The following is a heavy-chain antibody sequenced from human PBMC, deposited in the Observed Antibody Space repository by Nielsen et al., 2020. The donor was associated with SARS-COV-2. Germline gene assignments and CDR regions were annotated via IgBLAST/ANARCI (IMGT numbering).Heavy chain of an antibody. V-gene: IGHV3-33*01. CDR3: ARELRSQFDP. CDR1: GFTFSSYG. CDR2: IWYDGSNK. J-gene: IGHJ5*02. Sequence: GESLKISCAASGFTFSSYGMHWVRQAPGKGLEWVAVIWYDGSNKYYADSVKGRFTISRDNSKNTLYLQMNSLGAEDTAVYYCARELRSQFDPWGQGTLVTVSS. D-gene: IGHD3-3*01.